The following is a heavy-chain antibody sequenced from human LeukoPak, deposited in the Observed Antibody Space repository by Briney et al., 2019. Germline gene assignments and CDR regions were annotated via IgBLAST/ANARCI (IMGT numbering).Heavy chain of an antibody. V-gene: IGHV1-18*01. CDR1: GYTFSDYG. D-gene: IGHD4-17*01. CDR3: ARAGAAVTMFFDF. CDR2: IGAYNDNT. J-gene: IGHJ4*02. Sequence: ASVKVSCKASGYTFSDYGITWVRQAPGQGVEWMGWIGAYNDNTNYAQKFQGRVTLTTDTSTSTSYMELRSLTSDDTALYYCARAGAAVTMFFDFWGQGTLVTVSS.